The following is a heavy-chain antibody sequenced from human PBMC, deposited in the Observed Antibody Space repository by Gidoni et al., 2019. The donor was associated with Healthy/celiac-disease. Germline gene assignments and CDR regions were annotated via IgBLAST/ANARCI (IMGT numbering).Heavy chain of an antibody. CDR3: AKVREGIVVVPAALFDY. Sequence: EVQLLESGGGLVQPGGSLRPSCAASGFTFSSYAMSWVRQAPGKGLEWVSAISGSGGSTYYADSVKGRFTISRDNSKNTLYLQMNSLRAEDTAVYYCAKVREGIVVVPAALFDYWGQGTLVTVSS. J-gene: IGHJ4*02. CDR1: GFTFSSYA. CDR2: ISGSGGST. D-gene: IGHD2-2*01. V-gene: IGHV3-23*01.